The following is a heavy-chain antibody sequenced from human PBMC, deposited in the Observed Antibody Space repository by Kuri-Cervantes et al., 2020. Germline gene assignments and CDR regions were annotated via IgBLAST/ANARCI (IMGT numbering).Heavy chain of an antibody. CDR1: GYTFTSYD. Sequence: ASVKVSCKASGYTFTSYDINWVRQATGQGLEWMGWMNPNSGNTGYAQKFQGRVTMTRNTSASTAYMELSSLRSEDTAVYYCARGENPPGRGIHWFDPWGQGTQVTVSS. D-gene: IGHD3-10*01. CDR2: MNPNSGNT. V-gene: IGHV1-8*01. J-gene: IGHJ5*02. CDR3: ARGENPPGRGIHWFDP.